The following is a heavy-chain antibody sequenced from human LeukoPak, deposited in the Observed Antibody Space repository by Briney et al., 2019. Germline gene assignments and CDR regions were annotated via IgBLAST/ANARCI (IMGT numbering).Heavy chain of an antibody. CDR3: TRVRHDDYFDP. CDR1: GSTFSDAY. V-gene: IGHV3-72*01. D-gene: IGHD3-3*01. J-gene: IGHJ4*02. Sequence: GGSLRLSCAASGSTFSDAYMDWVRQAPGKGLEWVGRVRNRPHSYTTDYAASVKGRFTISRDDSKNSLYLQMSSLKTEDTAVYYCTRVRHDDYFDPWGQGTLVTVSS. CDR2: VRNRPHSYTT.